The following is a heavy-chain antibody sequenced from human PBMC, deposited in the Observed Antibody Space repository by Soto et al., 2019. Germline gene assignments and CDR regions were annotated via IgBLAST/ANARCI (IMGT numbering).Heavy chain of an antibody. D-gene: IGHD3-10*01. V-gene: IGHV4-34*01. CDR3: ARESGHYYGSGSYSDFDY. J-gene: IGHJ4*02. Sequence: PSETLSLTCAVYGGSFSGYYWSWIRQPPGKGLEWIGEINHSGSTNYNPSLKSRVTISVDTSKNQFSLKLSSVTAADTAVYYCARESGHYYGSGSYSDFDYWGQGTLVTVSS. CDR1: GGSFSGYY. CDR2: INHSGST.